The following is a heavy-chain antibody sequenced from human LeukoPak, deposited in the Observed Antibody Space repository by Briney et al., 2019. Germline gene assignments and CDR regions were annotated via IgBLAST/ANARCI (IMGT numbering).Heavy chain of an antibody. J-gene: IGHJ4*02. CDR3: AKDLSPGPD. CDR1: GFTVSSNY. Sequence: GGSLRLSCAASGFTVSSNYMCWVRQAPGKGLKWVSAIIGSGLSTYYADSVKGRFTISRDNSKNTLYLQMNSLRAEDTALYYCAKDLSPGPDWGQGTLVTVSS. V-gene: IGHV3-23*01. CDR2: IIGSGLST.